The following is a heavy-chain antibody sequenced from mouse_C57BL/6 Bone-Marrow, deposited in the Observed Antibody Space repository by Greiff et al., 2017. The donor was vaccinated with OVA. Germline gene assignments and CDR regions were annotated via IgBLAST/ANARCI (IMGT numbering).Heavy chain of an antibody. V-gene: IGHV5-15*01. CDR2: ISNLAYSI. CDR3: ARSYAMDY. J-gene: IGHJ4*01. Sequence: VQLKESGGGLVQPGGSLKLSCAASGFTFSDYGMAWVRQAPRKGPEWVAFISNLAYSIYYADTVTGRFTISRENAKNTLYLEMSSLRSEDTAMYYCARSYAMDYWGQGTSVTVSS. CDR1: GFTFSDYG.